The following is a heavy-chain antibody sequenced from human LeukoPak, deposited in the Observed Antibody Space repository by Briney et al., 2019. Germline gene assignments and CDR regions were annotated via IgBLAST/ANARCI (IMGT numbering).Heavy chain of an antibody. CDR3: TTELVMRTVTTRFDY. CDR2: IKSKTDGGTT. Sequence: PGGSLRLSCAASGFTFSSYAMSWVRQAPGKGLEWVGRIKSKTDGGTTDYAAPVKGRFTISRDDSKNTLYLQMNSLKTEDTAVYYCTTELVMRTVTTRFDYWGQGTLVTVSS. CDR1: GFTFSSYA. D-gene: IGHD4-17*01. J-gene: IGHJ4*02. V-gene: IGHV3-15*01.